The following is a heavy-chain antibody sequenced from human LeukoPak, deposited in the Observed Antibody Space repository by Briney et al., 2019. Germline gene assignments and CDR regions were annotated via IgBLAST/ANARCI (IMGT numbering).Heavy chain of an antibody. CDR1: GGSFSGYY. D-gene: IGHD3-10*01. J-gene: IGHJ4*02. V-gene: IGHV4-34*01. Sequence: PSETLSLTCAVYGGSFSGYYWSWIRQPPGKGLEWIGEINHSGSTNYNPSLKSRVTISVDTSKNQFSLKLSSVTAADTAVYYCARGRSLLKYYYGSGSYLTPGPRLVYWGQGTLVTVSS. CDR2: INHSGST. CDR3: ARGRSLLKYYYGSGSYLTPGPRLVY.